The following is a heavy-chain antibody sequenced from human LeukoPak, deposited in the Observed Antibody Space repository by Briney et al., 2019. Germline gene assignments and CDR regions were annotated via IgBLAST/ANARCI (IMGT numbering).Heavy chain of an antibody. D-gene: IGHD3-9*01. CDR2: ISSSSSYI. J-gene: IGHJ4*02. CDR3: ARDPYDILTGYSAG. CDR1: GFTFSSYS. Sequence: GGSLRLSCAASGFTFSSYSMNWVRQAPRKGLEWVSSISSSSSYIYYADSVKGRFTISRDNAKNSLYLQMNSLRAEDTAVYYCARDPYDILTGYSAGWGQGTLVTVSS. V-gene: IGHV3-21*01.